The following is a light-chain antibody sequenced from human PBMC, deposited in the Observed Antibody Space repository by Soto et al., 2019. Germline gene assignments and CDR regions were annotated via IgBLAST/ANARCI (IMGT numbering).Light chain of an antibody. Sequence: EIVLTQSPGTLSLSPGERATLSCRASQTVSTNYLAWYQQKPGQAPSLLIYGASNRATGIPDRFSGSGSGTDFPLTISRLEPEDFAVYYCQQYGSSPVTFGQGTKVEIK. V-gene: IGKV3-20*01. CDR2: GAS. J-gene: IGKJ1*01. CDR1: QTVSTNY. CDR3: QQYGSSPVT.